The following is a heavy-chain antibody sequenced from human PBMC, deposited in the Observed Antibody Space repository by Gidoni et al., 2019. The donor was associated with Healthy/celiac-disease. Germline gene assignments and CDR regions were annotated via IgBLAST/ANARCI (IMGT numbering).Heavy chain of an antibody. D-gene: IGHD2-15*01. J-gene: IGHJ6*02. CDR3: ASPSPECSGGSCYFVRYYYGMDV. V-gene: IGHV1-24*01. Sequence: QVQLVQSGAEVKKPGASVKVSCTVSGYTLTDLSMPSVRPAPGKGLEWMGGFDPEEGETIYAQKFQGRVNMTEDTSTDTAYMELSSLRSEDTAVYYCASPSPECSGGSCYFVRYYYGMDVWGQGTTVTVSS. CDR1: GYTLTDLS. CDR2: FDPEEGET.